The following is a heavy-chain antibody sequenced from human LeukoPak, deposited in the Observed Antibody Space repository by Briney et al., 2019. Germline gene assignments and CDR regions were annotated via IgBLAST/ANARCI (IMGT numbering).Heavy chain of an antibody. Sequence: AASVKVSCKASGYTFTSYAMDWVRQAPGQGLEWMGWINTNTGNPTYAQGFTGRFVFSLDTSVSTAYLQISSLKAEDTAVYYCARRKAHGSGSYYKANYWGQGTLVTVSS. D-gene: IGHD3-10*01. V-gene: IGHV7-4-1*02. CDR1: GYTFTSYA. J-gene: IGHJ4*02. CDR3: ARRKAHGSGSYYKANY. CDR2: INTNTGNP.